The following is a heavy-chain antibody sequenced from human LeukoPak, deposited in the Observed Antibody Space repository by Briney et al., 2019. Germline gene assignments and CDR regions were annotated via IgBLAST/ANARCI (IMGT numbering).Heavy chain of an antibody. CDR2: INPSGGT. J-gene: IGHJ4*02. V-gene: IGHV4-34*01. CDR1: GESFSGYY. Sequence: PSETLPLTCAVSGESFSGYYWNWIRQPPGNGLEWIGEINPSGGTNYSPSLKSRVTISVHTSTNQFSLKVTSVTAADTAVYYCARGSNRARLANWGRGTQVTVSS. CDR3: ARGSNRARLAN. D-gene: IGHD3-16*01.